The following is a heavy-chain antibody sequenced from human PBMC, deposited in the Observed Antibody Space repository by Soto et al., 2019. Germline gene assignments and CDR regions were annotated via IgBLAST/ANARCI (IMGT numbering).Heavy chain of an antibody. Sequence: QVQLVQSGAEVKKPGASVKVSCKDSGYSFNTYAMHWVRQAPGQRLEWLAWINAGNVNTKYSQKFQGRLTVTRDTSASTAYMELSSLTYEDTAVYDCARDMGQHLVMMRDFYAMDAWFQGTTVTFSS. D-gene: IGHD6-6*01. V-gene: IGHV1-3*01. CDR1: GYSFNTYA. CDR2: INAGNVNT. CDR3: ARDMGQHLVMMRDFYAMDA. J-gene: IGHJ6*02.